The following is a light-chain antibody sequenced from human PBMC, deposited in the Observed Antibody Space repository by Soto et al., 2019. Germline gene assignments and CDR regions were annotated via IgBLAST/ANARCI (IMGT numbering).Light chain of an antibody. J-gene: IGKJ1*01. V-gene: IGKV3-20*01. CDR2: GAS. Sequence: IGLTSYQRTLAVSRGEGDILSCRASLSVSNNYLAWYQQKPGQAPRLLIYGASNRATGIPDRFSGSGSGTDFTRTISRLEPEAFAVYYWQQYGSSGTFGQGTKVDIK. CDR3: QQYGSSGT. CDR1: LSVSNNY.